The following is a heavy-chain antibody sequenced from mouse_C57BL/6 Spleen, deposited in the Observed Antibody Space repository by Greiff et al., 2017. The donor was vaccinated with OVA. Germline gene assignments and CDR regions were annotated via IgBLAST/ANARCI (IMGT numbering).Heavy chain of an antibody. J-gene: IGHJ2*01. CDR1: GFNIKDDY. Sequence: EVHLVESGAELVRPGASVKLSCTASGFNIKDDYMHWVKQRPEQGLEWIGWIDPENGDTEYASKFQGKATITADTSSNTAYLQLSSLTSEDTAVYYCTSMVTTNYFDYWGQGTTLTVSS. V-gene: IGHV14-4*01. CDR3: TSMVTTNYFDY. D-gene: IGHD2-2*01. CDR2: IDPENGDT.